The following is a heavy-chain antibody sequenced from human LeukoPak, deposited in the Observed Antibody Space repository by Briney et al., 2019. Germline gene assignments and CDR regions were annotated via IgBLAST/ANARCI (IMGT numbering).Heavy chain of an antibody. V-gene: IGHV4-59*12. D-gene: IGHD3-10*01. CDR1: GGSINSYY. J-gene: IGHJ6*03. Sequence: SETLSLTCTVSGGSINSYYWSWIRQPPGKGLECIGYIHYTGSTNYNPSLKSRVTISVDTSKNQFSLKLSSVTAADTAVYYCARDGPRSYYYGSGSYESRKYYYYYMDVWGKGTTVTVSS. CDR3: ARDGPRSYYYGSGSYESRKYYYYYMDV. CDR2: IHYTGST.